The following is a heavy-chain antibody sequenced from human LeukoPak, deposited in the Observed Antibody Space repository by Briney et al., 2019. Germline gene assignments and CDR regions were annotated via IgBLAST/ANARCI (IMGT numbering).Heavy chain of an antibody. CDR2: ISYDGSNK. J-gene: IGHJ4*02. V-gene: IGHV3-30*18. CDR1: GFTFSSYG. Sequence: PGGSLRLSCSASGFTFSSYGMNWVRQAPGKGLEWVAVISYDGSNKYYADSVKGRFTISRDNSKNTLYLQMNSLRAEDTAVYYCAKATTGYSSSWYGDYWGQGTLVTVSS. CDR3: AKATTGYSSSWYGDY. D-gene: IGHD6-13*01.